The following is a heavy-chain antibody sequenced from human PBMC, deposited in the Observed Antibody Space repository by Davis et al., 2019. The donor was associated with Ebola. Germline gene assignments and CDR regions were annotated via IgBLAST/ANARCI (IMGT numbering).Heavy chain of an antibody. CDR1: GFTFSSYG. CDR3: AKAPYGALAHELDY. J-gene: IGHJ4*02. V-gene: IGHV3-30*02. CDR2: IWYDGSNK. Sequence: GGSLRLSCAASGFTFSSYGMHWVRQAPGKGLEWVAVIWYDGSNKYYADSVKGRFTISRDNSKNTLYLQMNSLRAEDTALYYCAKAPYGALAHELDYWGQGTLVTVSS. D-gene: IGHD4/OR15-4a*01.